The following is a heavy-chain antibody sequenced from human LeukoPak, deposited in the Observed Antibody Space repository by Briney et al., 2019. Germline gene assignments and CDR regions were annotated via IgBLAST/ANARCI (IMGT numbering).Heavy chain of an antibody. D-gene: IGHD1-26*01. Sequence: GGSLRLSCAASGFTFSSYAMSWVRQAPGKGLEWVSAISGSGGSTYYADSVKGGFTISRDNSKNTLYLQMNSLRAEDTAVYYRARVNRYSGSYSHFDYWGQGTLVTVSS. CDR1: GFTFSSYA. CDR3: ARVNRYSGSYSHFDY. CDR2: ISGSGGST. J-gene: IGHJ4*02. V-gene: IGHV3-23*01.